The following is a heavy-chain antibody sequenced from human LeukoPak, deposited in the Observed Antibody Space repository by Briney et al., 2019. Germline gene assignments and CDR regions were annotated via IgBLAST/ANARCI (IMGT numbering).Heavy chain of an antibody. CDR1: GGSFSGYY. Sequence: PETLSLTCAVYGGSFSGYYWSWIRQPPGKGLEWIGEINHSGSTNYNPSLKSRVTISVDTSKNQFSLKLSSVTAADTAVYYCARSPQVVVPAAIRGDFDYWGQGTLVTVSS. V-gene: IGHV4-34*01. CDR3: ARSPQVVVPAAIRGDFDY. CDR2: INHSGST. D-gene: IGHD2-2*02. J-gene: IGHJ4*02.